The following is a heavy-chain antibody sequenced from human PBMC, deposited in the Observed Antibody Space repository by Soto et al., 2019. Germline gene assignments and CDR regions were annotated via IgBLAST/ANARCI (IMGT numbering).Heavy chain of an antibody. CDR3: AKDRLDIVLVPAVKNYYYGMDV. CDR2: ISYDGSNK. Sequence: GGSLRLSCAASGFTFSSYGMHWVRQAPGKGLEWVAVISYDGSNKYYADSVKGQFTISRDNSKNTLYLQMNSLRAEDTAVYYCAKDRLDIVLVPAVKNYYYGMDVWGQGTTVTVSS. J-gene: IGHJ6*02. V-gene: IGHV3-30*18. D-gene: IGHD2-2*01. CDR1: GFTFSSYG.